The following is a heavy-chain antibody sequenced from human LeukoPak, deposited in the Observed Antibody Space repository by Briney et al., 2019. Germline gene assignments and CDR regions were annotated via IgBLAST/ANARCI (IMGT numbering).Heavy chain of an antibody. V-gene: IGHV1-18*01. J-gene: IGHJ4*02. D-gene: IGHD3-22*01. CDR2: ISAYNGNT. Sequence: ASVKVSCKASGYTFTSYGISWVRQAPGQGLEWMGWISAYNGNTNYAQKLQGRVTMTTDTSTSTAYMELRSLRSDDTAVYYCARDYESYYYDSSGYYYVYYFDYWGQGTLVTVSS. CDR1: GYTFTSYG. CDR3: ARDYESYYYDSSGYYYVYYFDY.